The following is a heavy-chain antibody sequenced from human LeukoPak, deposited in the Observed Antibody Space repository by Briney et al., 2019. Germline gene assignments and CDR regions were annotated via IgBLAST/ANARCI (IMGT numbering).Heavy chain of an antibody. Sequence: GESLKISCKGSGYRFSNYWIGWVRHMPGKGLEWMGMIYPGDSDIRYSPSFQGQVTISADKSISTTYLQWSSLKASDTAMYYCARQEYCSGGSCYTWFDPWGQGTLVTVSS. V-gene: IGHV5-51*01. CDR1: GYRFSNYW. D-gene: IGHD2-15*01. CDR2: IYPGDSDI. J-gene: IGHJ5*02. CDR3: ARQEYCSGGSCYTWFDP.